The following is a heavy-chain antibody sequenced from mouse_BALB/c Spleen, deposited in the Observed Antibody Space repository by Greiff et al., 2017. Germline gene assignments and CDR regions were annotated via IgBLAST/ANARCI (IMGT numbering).Heavy chain of an antibody. D-gene: IGHD2-2*01. J-gene: IGHJ3*01. CDR2: IDPANGNT. V-gene: IGHV14-3*02. CDR1: GFNIKDTY. Sequence: EVKLQESGAELVKPGASVKLSCTASGFNIKDTYMHWVKQRPEQGLEWIGRIDPANGNTKYDPKFQGKATITADTSSNTAYLQLSSLTSEDTAVYYCARSNGYYGYDWFAYWGQGTLVTVAA. CDR3: ARSNGYYGYDWFAY.